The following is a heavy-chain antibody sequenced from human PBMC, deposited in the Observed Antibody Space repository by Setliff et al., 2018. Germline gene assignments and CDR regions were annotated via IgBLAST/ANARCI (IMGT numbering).Heavy chain of an antibody. CDR1: GGSFSGYY. J-gene: IGHJ4*02. V-gene: IGHV4-34*01. CDR3: TVYNTGSSKDHY. Sequence: SETLSLTCAVYGGSFSGYYWSWIRQPPGKGLEWIGEINHSGSTNYNPSLKSRVTISVDTSKNQFSLKLSSVTAADTALYYCTVYNTGSSKDHYWGQGTPVPVSS. CDR2: INHSGST. D-gene: IGHD2-8*02.